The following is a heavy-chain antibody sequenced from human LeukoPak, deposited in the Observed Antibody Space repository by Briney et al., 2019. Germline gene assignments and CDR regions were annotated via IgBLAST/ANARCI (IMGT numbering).Heavy chain of an antibody. CDR1: GFTFSSYA. CDR3: ARGSLGTTTVDY. Sequence: HPGRSLRLSCAASGFTFSSYAMLWVRQAPGKGLEWVAVISYDGSNKYYADSVKGRFTISRDNSKNTLYLQMNSLRAEDTAVYYCARGSLGTTTVDYWGQGTLVTVSS. D-gene: IGHD1-26*01. CDR2: ISYDGSNK. J-gene: IGHJ4*02. V-gene: IGHV3-30*04.